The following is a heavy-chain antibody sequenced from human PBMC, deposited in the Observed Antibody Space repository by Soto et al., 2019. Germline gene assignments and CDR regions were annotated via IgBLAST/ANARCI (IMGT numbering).Heavy chain of an antibody. V-gene: IGHV1-18*01. D-gene: IGHD3-3*02. Sequence: ASVKVSCKASGYTFTSYGISWVRQAPGQGLEWMGWISAYNGNTNYAQKLQGRVTMTTDTSTSTAYMELRSLRSDDTAAYYCASNQLVRGDSYYFDYWGQGTLVTVSS. CDR1: GYTFTSYG. J-gene: IGHJ4*02. CDR3: ASNQLVRGDSYYFDY. CDR2: ISAYNGNT.